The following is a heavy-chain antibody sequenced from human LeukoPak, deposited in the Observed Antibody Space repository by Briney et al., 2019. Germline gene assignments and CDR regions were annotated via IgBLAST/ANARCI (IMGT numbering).Heavy chain of an antibody. CDR2: ITTSGTYI. CDR1: GFTFTRFN. V-gene: IGHV3-21*06. D-gene: IGHD3-22*01. Sequence: GGSLRLSCAASGFTFTRFNMNWVRQAPGKGLELVSSITTSGTYIYYAASVQGRFTISRDNAKNSLYLQMNSLRAEDTAVYYCASLTYYFDSSGYYPGYFQHWGQGTLVTVSS. CDR3: ASLTYYFDSSGYYPGYFQH. J-gene: IGHJ1*01.